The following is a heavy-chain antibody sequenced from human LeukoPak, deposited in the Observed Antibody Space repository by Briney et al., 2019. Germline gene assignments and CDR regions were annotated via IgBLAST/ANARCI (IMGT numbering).Heavy chain of an antibody. Sequence: GGSLRLSCAASGFTISSYAMSWVRQAPGKGLEWVSAISGSGGSTYYADSVKGRFTISRDNSKNTLYLQINSLRAEDTAVYYCATDLVVPAAISYFDYWGQGTLVTVSS. CDR1: GFTISSYA. D-gene: IGHD2-2*01. CDR3: ATDLVVPAAISYFDY. V-gene: IGHV3-23*01. J-gene: IGHJ4*02. CDR2: ISGSGGST.